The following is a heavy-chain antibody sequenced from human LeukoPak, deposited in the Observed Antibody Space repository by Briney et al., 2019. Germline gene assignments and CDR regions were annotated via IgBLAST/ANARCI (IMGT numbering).Heavy chain of an antibody. J-gene: IGHJ5*02. CDR3: ARHGVHCSSTSCYTVGVRLGNWFDP. Sequence: SETLSLTCTVSGGSISSYYWSWIRQPPGKGLEWIGYIYTSGSTDYNLSLKSRVTISVDTSKNQFSLKLSSVTAADTAVYYCARHGVHCSSTSCYTVGVRLGNWFDPWGQGTLVTVSS. D-gene: IGHD2-2*02. CDR1: GGSISSYY. CDR2: IYTSGST. V-gene: IGHV4-4*09.